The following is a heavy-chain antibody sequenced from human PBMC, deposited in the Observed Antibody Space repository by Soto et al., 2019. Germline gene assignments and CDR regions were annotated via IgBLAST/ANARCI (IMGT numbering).Heavy chain of an antibody. V-gene: IGHV3-7*01. CDR1: GFTFSSYW. J-gene: IGHJ2*01. CDR3: ARDLLWGTAMVLWYFDL. D-gene: IGHD5-18*01. Sequence: GXSLRLSCAASGFTFSSYWMSWVRQAPGKGLEWVANIKQDGSEKYYVDSVKGRFTISRDNAKNSLYLQMNSLRAEDTAVYYCARDLLWGTAMVLWYFDLWGRGTLVTVSS. CDR2: IKQDGSEK.